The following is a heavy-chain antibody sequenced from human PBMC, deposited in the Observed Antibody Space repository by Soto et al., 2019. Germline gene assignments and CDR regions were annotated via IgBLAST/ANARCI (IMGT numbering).Heavy chain of an antibody. CDR3: VRVVAIPGYPDN. Sequence: QVQLVQSGAEVRQPASSVKVSCKTSGGTFSSYAISWVRQAPGQGLEWMGGIVPIVDTSTYAQKFQGRVTITADESTSTFYMELSSLRSDDTAVYYCVRVVAIPGYPDNWCQGTLVTVSS. D-gene: IGHD5-12*01. CDR1: GGTFSSYA. J-gene: IGHJ4*02. V-gene: IGHV1-69*12. CDR2: IVPIVDTS.